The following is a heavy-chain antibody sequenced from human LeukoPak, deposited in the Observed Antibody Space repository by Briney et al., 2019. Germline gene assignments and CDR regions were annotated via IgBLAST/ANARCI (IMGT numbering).Heavy chain of an antibody. CDR2: IIPIFGTA. Sequence: SVKVSCKASGGTFSSYTISWVRQAPGQGLEWMGGIIPIFGTANYAQKFQGRVTITADESTSTAYMELSSLRSEDTAVYYCASNLAGRLSENWFDPWGQGTLVTVSS. CDR1: GGTFSSYT. V-gene: IGHV1-69*13. CDR3: ASNLAGRLSENWFDP. J-gene: IGHJ5*02. D-gene: IGHD3-10*01.